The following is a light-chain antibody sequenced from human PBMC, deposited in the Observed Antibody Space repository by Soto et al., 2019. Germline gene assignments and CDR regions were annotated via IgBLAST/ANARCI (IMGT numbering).Light chain of an antibody. V-gene: IGLV2-14*01. Sequence: QSALTQPASVSGSPGQSITFSCTGTSSDVGGDNYVSWYQQHPGKAPKLMIYEVSNRPSGISHRFSGSKSGNTASLTISGLRAEDEADYYCSSYTRQYTPSYVFGTGTKVTVL. CDR2: EVS. CDR1: SSDVGGDNY. CDR3: SSYTRQYTPSYV. J-gene: IGLJ1*01.